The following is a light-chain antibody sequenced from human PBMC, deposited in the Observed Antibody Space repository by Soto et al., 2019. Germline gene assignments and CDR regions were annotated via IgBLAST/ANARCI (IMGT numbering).Light chain of an antibody. V-gene: IGKV2-30*01. CDR3: MQATHWPWT. J-gene: IGKJ1*01. Sequence: DVVMTQSPLSLPVTLGQPASISCTSSQSLVYSDGDTYLNWFHQRPGQSPRRLIYKVSSRDSGVPDRFSGSGSGTDFTLKISRVEAEDVGFYFCMQATHWPWTFGQGTKVDIK. CDR2: KVS. CDR1: QSLVYSDGDTY.